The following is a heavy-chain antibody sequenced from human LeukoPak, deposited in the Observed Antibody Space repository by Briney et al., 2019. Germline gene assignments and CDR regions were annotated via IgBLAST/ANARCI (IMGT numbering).Heavy chain of an antibody. J-gene: IGHJ4*02. D-gene: IGHD3-22*01. V-gene: IGHV1-18*01. Sequence: ASVKVSCKASGYTFTSYGISWVRQAPGQGLEWMGWISAYNGNTNYAQKLQGRVTMTTDTSTSTAYMELRSLRSDDTAVYYCARAWRRWYYDSSGYSFDYWGQGTLVTVSS. CDR3: ARAWRRWYYDSSGYSFDY. CDR2: ISAYNGNT. CDR1: GYTFTSYG.